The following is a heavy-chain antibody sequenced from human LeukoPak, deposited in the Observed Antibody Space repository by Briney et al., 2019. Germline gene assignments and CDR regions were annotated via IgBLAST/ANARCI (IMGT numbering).Heavy chain of an antibody. CDR3: ARIYGRYSYGYFDY. J-gene: IGHJ4*02. CDR2: IYSGGST. Sequence: GGSLRLSCAASGFTVSSNYMSWVRQALGKGLEWVSVIYSGGSTYYADSVKGRFTISRDNSKNTLYLQMNSLRAEDTAVYYCARIYGRYSYGYFDYWGQGTLVTVPS. V-gene: IGHV3-53*01. D-gene: IGHD5-18*01. CDR1: GFTVSSNY.